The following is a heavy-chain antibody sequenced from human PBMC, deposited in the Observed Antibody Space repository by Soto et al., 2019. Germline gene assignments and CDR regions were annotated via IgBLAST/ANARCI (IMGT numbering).Heavy chain of an antibody. CDR1: GASVSHGY. Sequence: QMQLQASGPGLVKPSETLSLTCNVSGASVSHGYWSWIRHPPGKGLEWVGCMYFGGNFNYHPSLKSRATISVETSKNQFSMKLTSVTASDTAVYYCARRYYDSTGFPVHPWVQGTLVTVSS. V-gene: IGHV4-59*02. CDR3: ARRYYDSTGFPVHP. D-gene: IGHD3-22*01. J-gene: IGHJ5*02. CDR2: MYFGGNF.